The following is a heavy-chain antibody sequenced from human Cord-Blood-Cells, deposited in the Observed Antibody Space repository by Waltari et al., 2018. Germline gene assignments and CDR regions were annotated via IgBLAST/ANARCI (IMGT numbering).Heavy chain of an antibody. CDR1: GGSINSSSYY. CDR2: IYYSGST. J-gene: IGHJ4*02. Sequence: QLQLQESGPGLVKPSETLSLTCTVSGGSINSSSYYWGWIRQPPGKGLEWIGSIYYSGSTYYNPSLKSRVTISVDTSKNQFSLKLSSVTAADTAVYYCARIWSCSGGSCYSYFDYWGQGTLVTVSS. V-gene: IGHV4-39*01. CDR3: ARIWSCSGGSCYSYFDY. D-gene: IGHD2-15*01.